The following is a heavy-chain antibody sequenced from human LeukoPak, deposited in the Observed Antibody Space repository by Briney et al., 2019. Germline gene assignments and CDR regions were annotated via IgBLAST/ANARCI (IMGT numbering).Heavy chain of an antibody. CDR2: ISAYNGNT. Sequence: ASVKVSCKASGYTFTSYGISWVRQAPGQGLEWMGWISAYNGNTNYAQKLQGRVTMTTDTSTSTAYMELRSLRSDDTAVYYCARVNYYDSSGYYAPTVDYWGQGTLVTVPS. D-gene: IGHD3-22*01. V-gene: IGHV1-18*01. CDR3: ARVNYYDSSGYYAPTVDY. J-gene: IGHJ4*02. CDR1: GYTFTSYG.